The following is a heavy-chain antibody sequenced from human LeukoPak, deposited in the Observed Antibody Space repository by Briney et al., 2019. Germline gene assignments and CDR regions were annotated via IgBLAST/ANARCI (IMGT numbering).Heavy chain of an antibody. V-gene: IGHV1-69*05. D-gene: IGHD4-17*01. CDR1: GGTYSSYA. J-gene: IGHJ3*02. Sequence: SVKVSCKASGGTYSSYAISWVRKAPGQGLEWMGRITPIFGTANYAQKFQGRVTITTDESTSTAYMELSSLRSEDTAVYYCATTVTTHAFDIWGQGTMVSVSS. CDR3: ATTVTTHAFDI. CDR2: ITPIFGTA.